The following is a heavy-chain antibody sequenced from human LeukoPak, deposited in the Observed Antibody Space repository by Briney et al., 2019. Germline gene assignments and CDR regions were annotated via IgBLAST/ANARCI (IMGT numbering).Heavy chain of an antibody. V-gene: IGHV1-69*13. CDR3: ARWAPDTIFGVVPNYYYYMDV. CDR2: IIPIFGTA. CDR1: GGTFSSYA. Sequence: ASVKVSCKASGGTFSSYAISWVRQVPGQGLEWMGGIIPIFGTANYAQKSQGRVTITADESTSTAYMELSSLRSEDTAVYYCARWAPDTIFGVVPNYYYYMDVWGKGTTVTVSS. D-gene: IGHD3-3*01. J-gene: IGHJ6*03.